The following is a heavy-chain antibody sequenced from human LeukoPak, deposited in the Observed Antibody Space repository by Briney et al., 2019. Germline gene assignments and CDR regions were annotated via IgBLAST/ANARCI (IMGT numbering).Heavy chain of an antibody. CDR3: AKTSTGAAAGTDY. Sequence: GASLRLSCAASGFTFSSYAMSWVRQAPGKGLEWVSAISGSGGSTSYADSVKGRSTISRDNSKNTLYLQMNSLRAEDTAVYYCAKTSTGAAAGTDYWGQGTLVTVSS. D-gene: IGHD6-13*01. CDR2: ISGSGGST. J-gene: IGHJ4*02. CDR1: GFTFSSYA. V-gene: IGHV3-23*01.